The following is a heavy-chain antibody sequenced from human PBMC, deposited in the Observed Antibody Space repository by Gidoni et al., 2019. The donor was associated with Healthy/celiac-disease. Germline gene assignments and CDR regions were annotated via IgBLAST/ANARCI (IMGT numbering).Heavy chain of an antibody. CDR3: ARGRWYCSSTSCYHYYYYYMDV. Sequence: QVQLQQWGAGLLKPSETLSRTCAVYGGSFSGYYWSWIRQPPGKGLEWIGEINHSGSTNYNPSLKSRVTISVDTSKNQFSLKLSSVTAADTAVYYCARGRWYCSSTSCYHYYYYYMDVWGKGTTVTVSS. CDR2: INHSGST. V-gene: IGHV4-34*01. J-gene: IGHJ6*03. D-gene: IGHD2-2*01. CDR1: GGSFSGYY.